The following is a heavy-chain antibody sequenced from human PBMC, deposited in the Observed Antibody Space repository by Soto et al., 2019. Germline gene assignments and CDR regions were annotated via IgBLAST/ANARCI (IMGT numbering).Heavy chain of an antibody. CDR3: ARARNGDYRGYFDY. J-gene: IGHJ4*02. CDR2: ISAYNGNT. V-gene: IGHV1-18*01. Sequence: QVQLVQSGAEVKKPGASVKVSCKASGYTFTSYGISWVRQAPGQVLEWMGWISAYNGNTNYAQKLQGRVTMNTDTSTSTAYMELRSLRADDTAVYYCARARNGDYRGYFDYWGQGTLVTVSS. CDR1: GYTFTSYG. D-gene: IGHD4-17*01.